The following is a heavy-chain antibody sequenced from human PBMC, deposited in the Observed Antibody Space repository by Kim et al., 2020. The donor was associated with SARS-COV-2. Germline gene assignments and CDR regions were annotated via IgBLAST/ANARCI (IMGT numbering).Heavy chain of an antibody. CDR1: GFTFSSYA. D-gene: IGHD6-13*01. V-gene: IGHV3-30-3*01. Sequence: GGSLRLSCAASGFTFSSYAMHWVRQAPGKGLEWVAVISYDGSNKYYADSVKGRFTISRDNSKNTLYLQMNSLRAEDTAVYYCARDRNIWAAGTGFDDAF. J-gene: IGHJ3*01. CDR2: ISYDGSNK. CDR3: ARDRNIWAAGTGFDDAF.